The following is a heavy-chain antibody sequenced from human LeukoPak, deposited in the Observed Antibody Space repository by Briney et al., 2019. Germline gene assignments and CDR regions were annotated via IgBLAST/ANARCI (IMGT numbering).Heavy chain of an antibody. CDR2: INHSGST. CDR3: ARPHINSGRYYYMDV. V-gene: IGHV4-39*07. J-gene: IGHJ6*03. D-gene: IGHD3-22*01. CDR1: GGSISSSSYY. Sequence: PSETLSLTYTVSGGSISSSSYYWGWIRQPPGKGLEWIGEINHSGSTNYNPSLKSRVTVSVDASKSQFSLKLSSMTAADTAVYYCARPHINSGRYYYMDVWGKGTTVTVSS.